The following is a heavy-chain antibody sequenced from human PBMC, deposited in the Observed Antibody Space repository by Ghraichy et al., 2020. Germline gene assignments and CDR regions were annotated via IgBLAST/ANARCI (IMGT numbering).Heavy chain of an antibody. CDR2: ISSSSSTI. CDR3: ARDNPIAAARFDYYYGMDV. CDR1: GFTFSSYS. Sequence: GESLNISCAASGFTFSSYSMNWVRQAPGKGLEWVSYISSSSSTIYYADSVKGRFTISRDNAKNSLYLQMNSLRDEDTAVYYCARDNPIAAARFDYYYGMDVWGQGTTVTVSS. J-gene: IGHJ6*02. V-gene: IGHV3-48*02. D-gene: IGHD6-13*01.